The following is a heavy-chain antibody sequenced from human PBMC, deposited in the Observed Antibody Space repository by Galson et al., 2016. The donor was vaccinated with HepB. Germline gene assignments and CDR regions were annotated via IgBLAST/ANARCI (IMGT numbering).Heavy chain of an antibody. V-gene: IGHV3-33*08. J-gene: IGHJ6*02. CDR3: ARDPQYQLTNYYYYGMDV. CDR1: GFTFSSYA. D-gene: IGHD2-2*01. Sequence: SLRLSCAASGFTFSSYAMSWVRQAPGKGLEWVAIIWYDGSDKYYADSVKGRFTISRDNSKNTLYLQMNSLRAEDTAVYYCARDPQYQLTNYYYYGMDVWGQGTTVTV. CDR2: IWYDGSDK.